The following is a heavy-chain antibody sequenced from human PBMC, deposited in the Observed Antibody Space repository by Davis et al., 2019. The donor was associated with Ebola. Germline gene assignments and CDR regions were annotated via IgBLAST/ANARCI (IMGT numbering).Heavy chain of an antibody. J-gene: IGHJ3*02. CDR2: ISAYNGNT. V-gene: IGHV1-18*04. D-gene: IGHD3-22*01. Sequence: ASVKVSCKASGYTFTSYGISWVRQAPGQGLEWMGWISAYNGNTNYAQKLQGRVTMTTDTSTSTAYMELRSLRSDDTAVYYCATEPPPDYYDSSGYDAFDIWGQGTMVTVSS. CDR3: ATEPPPDYYDSSGYDAFDI. CDR1: GYTFTSYG.